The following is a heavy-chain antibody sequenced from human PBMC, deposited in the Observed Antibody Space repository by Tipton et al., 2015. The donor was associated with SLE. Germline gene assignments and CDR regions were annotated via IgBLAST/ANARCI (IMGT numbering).Heavy chain of an antibody. CDR2: IYYSGRT. D-gene: IGHD3-10*01. Sequence: TLSLTCTVSGVSISSGDYYWSWIRQPPGKGLEWIGYIYYSGRTNYNPSLKSRVTISVDTSKNQFSLKVSSVTAADTAVYYCARGQYYGSGSYFDYWGQGTLVTVSS. J-gene: IGHJ4*02. V-gene: IGHV4-61*08. CDR1: GVSISSGDYY. CDR3: ARGQYYGSGSYFDY.